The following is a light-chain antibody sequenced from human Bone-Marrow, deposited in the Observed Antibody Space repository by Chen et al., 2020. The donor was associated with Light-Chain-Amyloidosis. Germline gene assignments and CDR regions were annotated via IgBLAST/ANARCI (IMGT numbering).Light chain of an antibody. Sequence: NFLLTQPHSVAGSPGTTVTLSFTRRSGSSATNYVQWYQQRPASSPTTVIYEDDQRPSGVPDRFSGSIDRSSNSASLTISGLKTEDEADYYCQSYQGSSQGVFGGGTKLTVL. CDR1: SGSSATNY. J-gene: IGLJ3*02. CDR2: EDD. CDR3: QSYQGSSQGV. V-gene: IGLV6-57*01.